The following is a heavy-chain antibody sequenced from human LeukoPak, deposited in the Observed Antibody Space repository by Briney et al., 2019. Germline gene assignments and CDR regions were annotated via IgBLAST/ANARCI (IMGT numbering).Heavy chain of an antibody. CDR1: GFTFSSYS. D-gene: IGHD2-2*01. CDR3: AREPENYCSSTSCYHSQNAFDI. Sequence: GGSLRLSCAASGFTFSSYSMNWVRQAPGKGLEWVSSISSSSSYIYYADSVKGRFTISRDNAKNSLYLQMNSLRAEDTAVYYCAREPENYCSSTSCYHSQNAFDIWGQGTMVTVSS. J-gene: IGHJ3*02. CDR2: ISSSSSYI. V-gene: IGHV3-21*01.